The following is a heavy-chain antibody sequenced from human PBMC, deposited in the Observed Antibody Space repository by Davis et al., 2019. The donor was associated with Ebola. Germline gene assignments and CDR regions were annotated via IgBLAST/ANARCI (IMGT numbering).Heavy chain of an antibody. CDR1: GGSFSGYY. J-gene: IGHJ4*02. V-gene: IGHV4-34*01. CDR3: AKGRYTVTTGIDY. D-gene: IGHD4-17*01. Sequence: SETLSLTCAVYGGSFSGYYWSWIRQPPGKGLEWIGEINHSGSTNYNPSLKSRVTISVDTSKNQFSLKLSSVTAEDTALYYCAKGRYTVTTGIDYWGQGTLVTVSS. CDR2: INHSGST.